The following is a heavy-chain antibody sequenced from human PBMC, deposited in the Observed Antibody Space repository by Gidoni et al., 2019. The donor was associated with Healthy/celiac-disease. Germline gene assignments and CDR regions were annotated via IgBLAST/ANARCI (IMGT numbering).Heavy chain of an antibody. CDR1: GYTFTGYY. D-gene: IGHD3-10*01. V-gene: IGHV1-2*02. CDR3: ARVGGFGELLYYYYYMDV. J-gene: IGHJ6*03. Sequence: QVQLVQSGAEVQKPGASVKFSCTASGYTFTGYYMHWVRQAPGQGLEWMGWINPNSGGTNYAQKFQGRDTMTSDTSISTAYMELSRLRSDDTAVYYCARVGGFGELLYYYYYMDVWGKGTTVTVSS. CDR2: INPNSGGT.